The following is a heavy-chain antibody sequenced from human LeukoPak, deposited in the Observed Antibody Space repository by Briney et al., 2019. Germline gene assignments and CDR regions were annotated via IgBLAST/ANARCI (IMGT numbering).Heavy chain of an antibody. V-gene: IGHV4-61*01. Sequence: PSETLSLTCTVSGGSVSSGSFFWSWIRQPPGKGLEWIGYIYYSGSSNYGPSLRSRVTISFDTSKKQFSLKLSSVTAADTAVYYCARGWDAYNSANWGQGTLVTVSS. D-gene: IGHD5-24*01. CDR2: IYYSGSS. J-gene: IGHJ4*02. CDR1: GGSVSSGSFF. CDR3: ARGWDAYNSAN.